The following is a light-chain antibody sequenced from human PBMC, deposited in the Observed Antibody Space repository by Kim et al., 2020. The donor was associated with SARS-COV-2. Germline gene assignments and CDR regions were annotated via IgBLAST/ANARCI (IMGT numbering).Light chain of an antibody. Sequence: EIVLTQSPATLSLSPGERATLSCRASQYVSNYLAWYQQRPGQAPRLLIYDVSDRATAIPARFSGSGSGTDFTLTISSLEPEDFAVYYCKHRRSFGQGTKVDIK. CDR2: DVS. CDR3: KHRRS. CDR1: QYVSNY. V-gene: IGKV3-11*01. J-gene: IGKJ1*01.